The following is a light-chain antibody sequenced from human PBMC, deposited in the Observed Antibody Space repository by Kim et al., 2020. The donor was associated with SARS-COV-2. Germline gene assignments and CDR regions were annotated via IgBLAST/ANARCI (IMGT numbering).Light chain of an antibody. J-gene: IGLJ2*01. V-gene: IGLV6-57*04. CDR2: EDN. CDR1: SGSIASNY. Sequence: NFMLTQPHSVSESPGKTVTISCTRSSGSIASNYVQRYQQRPGSAPTTVIYEDNQRPSGVPDRFSGSIDSSSNSASLTISGLKTEDEADYYCQSYDSSTHVVFGGGTQLTVL. CDR3: QSYDSSTHVV.